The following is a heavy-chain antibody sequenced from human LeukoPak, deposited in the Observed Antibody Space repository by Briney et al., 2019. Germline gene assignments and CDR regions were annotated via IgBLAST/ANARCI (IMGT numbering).Heavy chain of an antibody. V-gene: IGHV3-9*01. CDR2: ISWNSGSI. CDR3: ARDGDGRGEDFDY. J-gene: IGHJ4*02. D-gene: IGHD4-17*01. CDR1: GFTFDNYD. Sequence: PGGSLRLSCAASGFTFDNYDMHWVRQAPGKGLEWVSGISWNSGSIGYADSVKGRFTISRDNAKNFLYLQMNSLRVEDTALYYCARDGDGRGEDFDYWGQGILVTVSS.